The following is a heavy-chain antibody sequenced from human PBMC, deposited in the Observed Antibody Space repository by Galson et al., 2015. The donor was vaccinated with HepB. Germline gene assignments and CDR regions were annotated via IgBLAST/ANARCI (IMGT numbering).Heavy chain of an antibody. D-gene: IGHD6-19*01. CDR2: MNPNSGNT. J-gene: IGHJ5*02. V-gene: IGHV1-8*01. Sequence: SVKVSCKASGYTFTSYDINWVRQATGQGLEWMGWMNPNSGNTGCAQKFQGRVTMTRNTSISTAYMELSSLRSEDTAVYYCARAPAVAGRKSYWFDPWGQGTLVTVSS. CDR1: GYTFTSYD. CDR3: ARAPAVAGRKSYWFDP.